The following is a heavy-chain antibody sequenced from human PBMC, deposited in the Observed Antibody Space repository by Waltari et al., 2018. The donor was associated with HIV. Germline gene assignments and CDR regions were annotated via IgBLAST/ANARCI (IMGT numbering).Heavy chain of an antibody. CDR3: ATSRTFDY. Sequence: EVQLVESGGGLVQPGGSLRLSCAASGLTFSSYWMSWVRQAPGKGLEWVANIKQDGSEKYYVDSVKGRFTISRDNAKNSLYLQMNSLRAEDTAVYYCATSRTFDYWGQGTLVTVSS. CDR1: GLTFSSYW. V-gene: IGHV3-7*01. J-gene: IGHJ4*02. CDR2: IKQDGSEK.